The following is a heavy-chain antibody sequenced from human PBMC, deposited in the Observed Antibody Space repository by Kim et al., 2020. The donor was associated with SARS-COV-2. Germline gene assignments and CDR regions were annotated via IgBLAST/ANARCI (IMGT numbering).Heavy chain of an antibody. Sequence: ASVKVSCKASGYTFTSYAMHWVRQAPGQRLEWMGWINAGNGNTKYSQKFQGRVTITRDTSASTAYMELSSLRSEDTAVYYCASPTGDLGDYYYYGMDVWGQGTTVTVSS. CDR3: ASPTGDLGDYYYYGMDV. V-gene: IGHV1-3*01. CDR1: GYTFTSYA. D-gene: IGHD1-1*01. J-gene: IGHJ6*02. CDR2: INAGNGNT.